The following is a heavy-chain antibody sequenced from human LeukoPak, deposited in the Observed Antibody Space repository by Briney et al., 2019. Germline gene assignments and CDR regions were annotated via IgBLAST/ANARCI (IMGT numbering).Heavy chain of an antibody. D-gene: IGHD5-18*01. Sequence: QSGGSLRLSCVASGFSFSTFAMNWVRQAPGKGLEWVSTISETGRSTYYADSVKGRFTISRDNSKNTLYLQMNSLRAEDTAVYYCAKDRGYSYGISESWGQGTLATVSS. CDR3: AKDRGYSYGISES. J-gene: IGHJ1*01. CDR1: GFSFSTFA. V-gene: IGHV3-23*01. CDR2: ISETGRST.